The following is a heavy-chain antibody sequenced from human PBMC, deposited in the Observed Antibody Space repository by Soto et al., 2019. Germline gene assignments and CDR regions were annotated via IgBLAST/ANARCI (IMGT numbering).Heavy chain of an antibody. Sequence: SETLSLTSTVAGGSISSGGCYWSWIRQHPGKGLEWIGHTYYSGRTYYNPSLKSRVTISVDTSKNQFSLKLSSVTAADTAVYYCAREVTLIGFQHRGQGTLVPVSS. CDR3: AREVTLIGFQH. D-gene: IGHD3-22*01. J-gene: IGHJ1*01. V-gene: IGHV4-31*03. CDR2: TYYSGRT. CDR1: GGSISSGGCY.